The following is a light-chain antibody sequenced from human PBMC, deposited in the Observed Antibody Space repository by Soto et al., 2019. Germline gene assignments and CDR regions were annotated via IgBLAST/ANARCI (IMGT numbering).Light chain of an antibody. J-gene: IGKJ1*01. V-gene: IGKV3-20*01. Sequence: EIVLTQSPGTLSLSAGERATLSCRANQSVTSNSLAWYQQKPGQAPRVLIYAASSRATGIPDRFSGSGSGTDFTLTISRLEPEDFALYYCQQYGISPRTFGQGPRWIS. CDR2: AAS. CDR1: QSVTSNS. CDR3: QQYGISPRT.